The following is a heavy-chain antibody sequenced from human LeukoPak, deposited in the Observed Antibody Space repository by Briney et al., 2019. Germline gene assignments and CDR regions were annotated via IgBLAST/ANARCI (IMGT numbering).Heavy chain of an antibody. V-gene: IGHV4-59*12. D-gene: IGHD3-22*01. Sequence: SETLSLTCTVSGVSISSYYWSWIRPPPGKGLEGIGYIYDSGRTNYNPSLRSRATISVDTTNTKFSLKVSTVNAADTDVYYCASLTTADAFDIWGQGTMVTVSS. J-gene: IGHJ3*02. CDR1: GVSISSYY. CDR2: IYDSGRT. CDR3: ASLTTADAFDI.